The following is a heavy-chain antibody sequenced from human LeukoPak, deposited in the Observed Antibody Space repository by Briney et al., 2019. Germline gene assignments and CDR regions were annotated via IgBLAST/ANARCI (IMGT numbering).Heavy chain of an antibody. CDR1: GYTFTGYY. V-gene: IGHV1-8*02. CDR3: ARRRTVVAAHPRNYNWFDP. Sequence: GASVKVSCKASGYTFTGYYMHWVRQAPGQGLEWMGWINPNSGNTGYAQKFQGRVTMTRNTSISTAYMELSSLRSEDTAVYYCARRRTVVAAHPRNYNWFDPWGQGTLVTVSS. CDR2: INPNSGNT. D-gene: IGHD2-15*01. J-gene: IGHJ5*02.